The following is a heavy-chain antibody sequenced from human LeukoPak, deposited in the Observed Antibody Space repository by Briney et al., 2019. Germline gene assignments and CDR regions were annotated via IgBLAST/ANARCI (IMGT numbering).Heavy chain of an antibody. CDR2: MNPNSGNT. V-gene: IGHV1-8*03. D-gene: IGHD3-3*01. CDR3: ARVPRDFWSGYYYYYYMDV. CDR1: GYTFTSYD. J-gene: IGHJ6*03. Sequence: ASVKVSCKASGYTFTSYDINWVRQATGQGLEWMGWMNPNSGNTGYAQKFQGRVTITRNTSISTAYMELSSLRSEDTAVYYCARVPRDFWSGYYYYYYMDVRGKGTTVTVSS.